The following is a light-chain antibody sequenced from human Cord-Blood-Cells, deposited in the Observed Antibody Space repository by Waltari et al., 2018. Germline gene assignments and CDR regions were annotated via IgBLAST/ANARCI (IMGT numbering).Light chain of an antibody. V-gene: IGLV1-40*01. CDR3: QSYDSSLSGWV. CDR2: GNS. J-gene: IGLJ3*02. CDR1: SSNLGAGYD. Sequence: QSVLTQPPSVSGAPGQSVTISCTGSSSNLGAGYDVHRYQQPPGTAPKLLIYGNSNRPSGVPDRFSGSKSGTSASLAITGLQAEDEADYYCQSYDSSLSGWVFGGGTKLTVL.